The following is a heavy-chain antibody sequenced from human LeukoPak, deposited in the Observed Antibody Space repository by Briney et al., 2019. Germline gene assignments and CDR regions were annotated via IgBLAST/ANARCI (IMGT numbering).Heavy chain of an antibody. J-gene: IGHJ4*02. D-gene: IGHD2-15*01. V-gene: IGHV3-21*01. Sequence: GGSLRLSCAASGFPFSSYSMNWVRQAPGKGLEWVSSISSSSSYIYYADSVKGRFTISRDNAKNSLYLQMNSLRAEDTAVYYCASLIYCSGGSCYPKGVSYWGQGTLVTVSS. CDR2: ISSSSSYI. CDR3: ASLIYCSGGSCYPKGVSY. CDR1: GFPFSSYS.